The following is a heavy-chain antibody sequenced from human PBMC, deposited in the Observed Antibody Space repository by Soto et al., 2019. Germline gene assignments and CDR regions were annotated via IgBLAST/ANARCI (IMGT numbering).Heavy chain of an antibody. J-gene: IGHJ6*03. V-gene: IGHV4-59*08. CDR2: IFYSGNT. D-gene: IGHD2-2*01. CDR3: ARQVPSHYYCMDV. CDR1: GGSISPYY. Sequence: QVQLQESGPGLVKPSETLSLTCTVSGGSISPYYWSWIRQPPGKGLEWIGYIFYSGNTNYNPSLKSRVPISVDTSKNQFSLNLSSVTAADTAVYYCARQVPSHYYCMDVWGKGTTVTVSS.